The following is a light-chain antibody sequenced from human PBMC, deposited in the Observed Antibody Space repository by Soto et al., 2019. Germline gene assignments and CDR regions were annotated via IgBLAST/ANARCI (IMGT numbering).Light chain of an antibody. Sequence: EIVLTQSPGTLSLSPGDRVTLSCRASQSVSSNYLAWYQQKPGQAPRLLIYATSSRATGIPDRFSGSVSGTDFTLTISRLEPEDFAMYYCQQYGDYNSPRYSFGQGTRLEI. J-gene: IGKJ2*03. CDR3: QQYGDYNSPRYS. CDR2: ATS. CDR1: QSVSSNY. V-gene: IGKV3-20*01.